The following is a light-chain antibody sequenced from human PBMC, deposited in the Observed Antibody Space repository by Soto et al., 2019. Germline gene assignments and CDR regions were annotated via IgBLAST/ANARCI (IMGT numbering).Light chain of an antibody. CDR3: SSYTTNNAHV. Sequence: QSVLTQPASVSGSPGQSITISCAGTRSDIGASNSVSWYQHLPGRPPTLIIFEVFNRPSGVSTRFSGSKSGSTASLTISGLQAEDEADYFCSSYTTNNAHVFGGGTKLTVL. CDR2: EVF. V-gene: IGLV2-14*01. CDR1: RSDIGASNS. J-gene: IGLJ2*01.